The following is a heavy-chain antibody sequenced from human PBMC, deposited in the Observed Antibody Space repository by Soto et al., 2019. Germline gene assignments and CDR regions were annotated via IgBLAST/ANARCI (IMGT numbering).Heavy chain of an antibody. D-gene: IGHD3-10*01. V-gene: IGHV3-30*18. CDR3: AKDFKISGGHYGSLNYYYGMDV. CDR1: GFTFSSYG. CDR2: ISYDGILK. J-gene: IGHJ6*02. Sequence: GGSLRLSCAASGFTFSSYGMHWVRQAPGKGLEWVAIISYDGILKYYADSVKGRFTISRDTSKSALYPQMNSLRPEDTAVYYCAKDFKISGGHYGSLNYYYGMDVWGQGTTVTVSS.